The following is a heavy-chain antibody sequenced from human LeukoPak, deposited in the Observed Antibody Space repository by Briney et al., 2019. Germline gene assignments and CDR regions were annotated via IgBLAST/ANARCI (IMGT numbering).Heavy chain of an antibody. J-gene: IGHJ4*02. CDR1: GFTFSDYY. Sequence: GGSLRLSCAASGFTFSDYYMSWIRQAPGKGLEWVSYISSSGSTIYYTDSVKGRFTISRDNAKNSLYLQMNSLRAEDTAVYYCAIYPTHIRYIVATMWGQGTLVTVSS. CDR2: ISSSGSTI. V-gene: IGHV3-11*01. CDR3: AIYPTHIRYIVATM. D-gene: IGHD5-12*01.